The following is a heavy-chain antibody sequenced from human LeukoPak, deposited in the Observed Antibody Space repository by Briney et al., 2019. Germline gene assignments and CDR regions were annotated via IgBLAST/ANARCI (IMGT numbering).Heavy chain of an antibody. CDR3: AREGGYYDSSGYYLR. CDR1: GGTFSSYA. J-gene: IGHJ4*02. Sequence: ASVKLSCKASGGTFSSYAISWVRQAPGQGLEWMGRIIPIFGTANYAQKFQGRVTITTDESTSTAYMELSSLRSEDTAVYYCAREGGYYDSSGYYLRWGQGTLVTVSS. D-gene: IGHD3-22*01. V-gene: IGHV1-69*05. CDR2: IIPIFGTA.